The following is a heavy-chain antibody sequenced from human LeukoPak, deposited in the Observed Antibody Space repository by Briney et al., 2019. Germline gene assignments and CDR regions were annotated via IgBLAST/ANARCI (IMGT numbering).Heavy chain of an antibody. Sequence: GGSLRLSCAASGFTFSSFSMNWVRQAPGKGLELVSSISSSRSYIYYADSVKGRFTISRDDAKNSLYLQMNSLRAEDTAVYYCARGLQLHDAFDIWGQGTMVTVSS. CDR2: ISSSRSYI. CDR1: GFTFSSFS. CDR3: ARGLQLHDAFDI. V-gene: IGHV3-21*01. J-gene: IGHJ3*02. D-gene: IGHD5-18*01.